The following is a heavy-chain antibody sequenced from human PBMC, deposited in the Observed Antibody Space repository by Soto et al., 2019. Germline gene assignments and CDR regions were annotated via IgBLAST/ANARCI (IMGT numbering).Heavy chain of an antibody. CDR2: IYYSGST. D-gene: IGHD3-16*02. CDR1: GGSISSSSYY. Sequence: SETLSLTCTVSGGSISSSSYYWGWIRQPPGKGLEWIGSIYYSGSTYYNPSLKSRVTISVDTSKNQFSLKLSSVTAADTAVYYCARRGDYVWGSYRYAAFDIWGQGTMVTVSS. V-gene: IGHV4-39*01. CDR3: ARRGDYVWGSYRYAAFDI. J-gene: IGHJ3*02.